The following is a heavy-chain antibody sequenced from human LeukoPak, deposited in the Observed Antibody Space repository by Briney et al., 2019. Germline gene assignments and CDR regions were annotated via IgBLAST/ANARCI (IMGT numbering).Heavy chain of an antibody. CDR3: ARSGAGRHCSSTSCYYYYMDV. Sequence: SETLSLTCTVSGGSISSYYWGWIRQPPGKGLEWIGSIYYSGSTYYNPSLKSRVTISVDTSKNQFSLKLSSVTGADTAVYYCARSGAGRHCSSTSCYYYYMDVWGKGTTVTISS. V-gene: IGHV4-39*01. J-gene: IGHJ6*03. CDR2: IYYSGST. D-gene: IGHD2-2*01. CDR1: GGSISSYY.